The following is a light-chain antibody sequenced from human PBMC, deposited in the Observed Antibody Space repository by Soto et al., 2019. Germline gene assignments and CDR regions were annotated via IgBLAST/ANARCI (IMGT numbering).Light chain of an antibody. V-gene: IGKV4-1*01. CDR2: WAS. J-gene: IGKJ1*01. CDR1: QVVFYVSNNHNC. Sequence: DFVMTQSPHSLAVSLGERATINCESIQVVFYVSNNHNCLSWYQQKPGQPPKLLIDWASTRESGVPDRFSGSGSVTDFTLTISSLQAEDVAVYYCQQYCATPWTFGQGTKVDIK. CDR3: QQYCATPWT.